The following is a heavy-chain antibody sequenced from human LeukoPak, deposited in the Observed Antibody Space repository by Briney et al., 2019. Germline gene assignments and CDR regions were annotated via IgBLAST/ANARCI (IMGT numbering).Heavy chain of an antibody. CDR1: GFTFDDSA. CDR2: ISWSSGDR. J-gene: IGHJ3*02. D-gene: IGHD5-24*01. Sequence: PGRSLRLSCAASGFTFDDSAVHWVRQVAGKGLEWVSGISWSSGDRIYAGSVKGRFTISRDNDKNSLYLQMDNLRVEDTAFYYCTRRSDGYAFDIWGQGTMVTVSS. V-gene: IGHV3-9*01. CDR3: TRRSDGYAFDI.